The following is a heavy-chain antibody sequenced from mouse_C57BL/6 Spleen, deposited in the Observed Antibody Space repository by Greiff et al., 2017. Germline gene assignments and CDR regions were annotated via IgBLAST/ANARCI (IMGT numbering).Heavy chain of an antibody. CDR3: ASSGSGTGYAMDY. Sequence: QVQLQQPGAELVRPGTSVKLSCKASGYTFTSYWMHWVKQRPGQGLEWIGVIDPSDSYTNYKQKFKGKATLTVDTSSSTAYMQLSRLTSEDSAVYYCASSGSGTGYAMDYWGQGTSVTVSS. V-gene: IGHV1-59*01. CDR2: IDPSDSYT. D-gene: IGHD3-1*01. J-gene: IGHJ4*01. CDR1: GYTFTSYW.